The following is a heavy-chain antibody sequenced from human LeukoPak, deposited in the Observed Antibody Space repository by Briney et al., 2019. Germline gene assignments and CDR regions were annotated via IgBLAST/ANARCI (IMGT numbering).Heavy chain of an antibody. Sequence: SVTVSCKASGDNFRRGAVSWVRQAPGQGPEWMGRISPILGAPEYAEMFQGRATITADKSTNTVFLELRSLKSEDTAVYYCARGKGFVGHFDSWGQGTLVTVSS. CDR2: ISPILGAP. CDR1: GDNFRRGA. CDR3: ARGKGFVGHFDS. V-gene: IGHV1-69*04. J-gene: IGHJ4*02. D-gene: IGHD3-3*01.